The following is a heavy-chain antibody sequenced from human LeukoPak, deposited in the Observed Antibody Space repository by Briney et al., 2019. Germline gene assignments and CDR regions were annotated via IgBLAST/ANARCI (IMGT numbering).Heavy chain of an antibody. V-gene: IGHV4-59*08. D-gene: IGHD3-10*01. J-gene: IGHJ4*02. CDR1: GGSISSYY. Sequence: KSSETLSLTCTVSGGSISSYYWTWIRQPPGNGLEWIGYSSHSVYTNYNPSLKSRVTVSVDTSKNQFSLKLSSVTAADTAVYYCASQTSGAPFDYWGQGTLVTVSS. CDR2: SSHSVYT. CDR3: ASQTSGAPFDY.